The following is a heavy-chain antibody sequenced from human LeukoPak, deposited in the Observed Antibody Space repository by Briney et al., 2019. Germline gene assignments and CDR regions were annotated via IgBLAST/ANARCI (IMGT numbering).Heavy chain of an antibody. D-gene: IGHD6-13*01. V-gene: IGHV3-23*01. CDR3: AKDRRAAAGHLEYYFDY. Sequence: GGSLRLSCAASGFTFSSYAMSWVRQAPGKGLEWVSAISGSGGSTYYADSVKGRFTISRDNSKNTLYLQMNSLRAEDTAVYYCAKDRRAAAGHLEYYFDYWGQGTLVTVSS. CDR1: GFTFSSYA. J-gene: IGHJ4*02. CDR2: ISGSGGST.